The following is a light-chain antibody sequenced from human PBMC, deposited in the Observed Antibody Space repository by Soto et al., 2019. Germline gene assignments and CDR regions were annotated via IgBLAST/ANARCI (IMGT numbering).Light chain of an antibody. CDR1: SSDLAIYNY. CDR2: QVT. Sequence: QSALTQPASVSGSPGQSITISCTGTSSDLAIYNYVSWYQQQPGKAPKLMIYQVTNRPSGVSNRFSGSRSGNTASLTISGLQAEDEADYYCSSYTDSSNYVFGHGTMVTVL. J-gene: IGLJ1*01. CDR3: SSYTDSSNYV. V-gene: IGLV2-14*01.